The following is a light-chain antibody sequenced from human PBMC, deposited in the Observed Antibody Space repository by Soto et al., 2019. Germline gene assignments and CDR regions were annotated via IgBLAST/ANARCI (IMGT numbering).Light chain of an antibody. V-gene: IGKV3D-15*01. CDR1: QSVRTN. CDR2: DAS. J-gene: IGKJ1*01. Sequence: ERLLTQSPATLSVSPGERATLSCRDSQSVRTNLAWYQHKRGKAPRLXIYDASPRETGVPAMFSGSGSGTEFTLTISSLQSEDFAVYYCQKYDNWTRTFGQGTKVDIK. CDR3: QKYDNWTRT.